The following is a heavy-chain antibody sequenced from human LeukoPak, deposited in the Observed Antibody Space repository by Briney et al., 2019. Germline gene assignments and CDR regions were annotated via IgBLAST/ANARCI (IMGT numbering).Heavy chain of an antibody. D-gene: IGHD3-10*01. V-gene: IGHV1-2*02. J-gene: IGHJ5*02. CDR2: INPNSGGT. CDR1: GYTFTGYY. CDR3: ARDYPYGSGGYYFDP. Sequence: ASVKVSCKASGYTFTGYYMHWVRQAPGQGLEWMGWINPNSGGTNYAQKFQGRVTMTRDTSISTAYMELSRLRSDDTAVYYCARDYPYGSGGYYFDPWGQGTLVTVSS.